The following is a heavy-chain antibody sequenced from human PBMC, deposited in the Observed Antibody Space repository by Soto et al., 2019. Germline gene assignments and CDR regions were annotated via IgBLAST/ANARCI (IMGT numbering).Heavy chain of an antibody. CDR3: AGLNVVVVAATHYYYYGMDV. D-gene: IGHD2-15*01. V-gene: IGHV4-34*01. CDR1: GGSFSGYY. Sequence: SETLSLTCAVYGGSFSGYYWSWIRQPPGKGLEWIGEINHSGSTNYNPSLKSRVTISVDTSKNQFSLKLSSVTAADTAVYYCAGLNVVVVAATHYYYYGMDVWGQGTTVTVSS. J-gene: IGHJ6*02. CDR2: INHSGST.